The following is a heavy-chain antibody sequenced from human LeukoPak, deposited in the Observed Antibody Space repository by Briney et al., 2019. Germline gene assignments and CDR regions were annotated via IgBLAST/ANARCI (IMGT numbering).Heavy chain of an antibody. Sequence: ASVKVSCKASGYTFTNYHVHWVRQAPGQGLEWVGIINPRTGSTTYAQMLQGRVTMTRDTSSNTVYMEMSSLRSEDTVVYYCARDSLGYTYGYSTYLDPWGQGTLVTVSS. D-gene: IGHD5-18*01. J-gene: IGHJ5*02. CDR1: GYTFTNYH. V-gene: IGHV1-46*04. CDR2: INPRTGST. CDR3: ARDSLGYTYGYSTYLDP.